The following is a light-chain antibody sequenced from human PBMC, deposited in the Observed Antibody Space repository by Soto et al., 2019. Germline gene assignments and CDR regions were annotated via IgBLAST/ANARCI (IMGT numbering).Light chain of an antibody. CDR3: QQRSNWPL. Sequence: ETVLTQSPATLSLSPGERATLSCRASQSISNSLAWYQHKPGQAPRLLIYDASNRATGIPARFSGSGSGTDFTLTISSLEPEDFAVYYCQQRSNWPLFGGGTKVEI. CDR1: QSISNS. CDR2: DAS. J-gene: IGKJ4*01. V-gene: IGKV3-11*01.